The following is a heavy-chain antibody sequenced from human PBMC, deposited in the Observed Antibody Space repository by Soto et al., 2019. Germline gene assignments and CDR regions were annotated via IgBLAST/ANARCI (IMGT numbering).Heavy chain of an antibody. Sequence: EVQLLESGGGLVQPGGSLRLSCAASGFTFSSYAMSWVRQAPGKGLEWVSAISGSGGSTYYADSVKGRFTISRDNSKNTLYLQMNSLRAEDTAVYYCAKFSKGPSRSLWELFPFDYWGQGTLVTVSS. CDR2: ISGSGGST. J-gene: IGHJ4*02. D-gene: IGHD1-26*01. CDR1: GFTFSSYA. CDR3: AKFSKGPSRSLWELFPFDY. V-gene: IGHV3-23*01.